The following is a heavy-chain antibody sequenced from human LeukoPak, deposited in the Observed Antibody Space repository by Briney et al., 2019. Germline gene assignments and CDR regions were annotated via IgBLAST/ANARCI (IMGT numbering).Heavy chain of an antibody. CDR3: ARWGGSGTFWDGFDI. V-gene: IGHV3-48*03. Sequence: PGGSLRLSCAASGFTFSSYEMNWVRQAPGKGLEWVSYISSSGSTKYYADSVKGRFTISRDNAKNSLYLQMNSLRVEDTAVYYCARWGGSGTFWDGFDIWGQGTMVTVSS. D-gene: IGHD3-10*01. J-gene: IGHJ3*02. CDR2: ISSSGSTK. CDR1: GFTFSSYE.